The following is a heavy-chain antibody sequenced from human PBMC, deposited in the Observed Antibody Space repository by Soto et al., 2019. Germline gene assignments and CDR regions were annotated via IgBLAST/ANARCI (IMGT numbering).Heavy chain of an antibody. D-gene: IGHD4-17*01. CDR1: GDSMSSFY. Sequence: SDTLSLTCIVSGDSMSSFYFTWVRQPPGKGLEWIGNIYYTGTTNYNPSRKNRVTMSVDTPKNQFSLILRSVTAADTAVYYCARVGGYYGDYPNFDYWGPGXLVTVHS. V-gene: IGHV4-59*13. CDR3: ARVGGYYGDYPNFDY. CDR2: IYYTGTT. J-gene: IGHJ4*02.